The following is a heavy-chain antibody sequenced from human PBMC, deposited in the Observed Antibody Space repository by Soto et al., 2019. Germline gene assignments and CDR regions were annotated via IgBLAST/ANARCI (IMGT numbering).Heavy chain of an antibody. CDR1: GASINNNDYY. CDR3: ARLSYFHDKSSFDP. D-gene: IGHD3-22*01. J-gene: IGHJ2*01. Sequence: SETLSLTCTVSGASINNNDYYWSWIRQAPGKGLEWIGYVYYSGTTDYIPSLKSRLSMSIDKSQNQFTLKLNSVTAADTAPYYSARLSYFHDKSSFDPSGGRTLVTVS. CDR2: VYYSGTT. V-gene: IGHV4-30-4*01.